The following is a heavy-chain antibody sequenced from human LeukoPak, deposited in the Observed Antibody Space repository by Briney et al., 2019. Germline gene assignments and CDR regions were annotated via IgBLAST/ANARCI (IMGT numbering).Heavy chain of an antibody. CDR3: ARDGITGVVGYFKR. V-gene: IGHV3-21*01. J-gene: IGHJ1*01. CDR1: RLTFSANY. CDR2: ISSSNRKL. Sequence: GGSLRLSCAASRLTFSANYMNWVRLAPGEGLEWVSSISSSNRKLYYADSVKSRFTISRDNAKNSVYLQMNSLRAEDTAVYYCARDGITGVVGYFKRWGEGTLVTV. D-gene: IGHD3-16*01.